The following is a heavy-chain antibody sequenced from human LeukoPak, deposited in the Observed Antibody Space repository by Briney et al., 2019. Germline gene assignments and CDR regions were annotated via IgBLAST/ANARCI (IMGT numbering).Heavy chain of an antibody. CDR2: ISSSGSTI. Sequence: PGGSLRLSCAASGFTFSSYEMNWVRQAPGKGLEWVSYISSSGSTIYYADSVKGRFTISRDNVKNSLYLQMNSLRAEDTAVYYCARAQEGSYYSHYFDYWGQGTLVTVSS. CDR1: GFTFSSYE. D-gene: IGHD1-26*01. V-gene: IGHV3-48*03. CDR3: ARAQEGSYYSHYFDY. J-gene: IGHJ4*02.